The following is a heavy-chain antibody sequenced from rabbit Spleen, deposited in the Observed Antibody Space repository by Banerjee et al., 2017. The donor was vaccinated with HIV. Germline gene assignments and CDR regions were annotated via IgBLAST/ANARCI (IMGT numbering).Heavy chain of an antibody. CDR3: ARDTSSSFSSYGMDL. Sequence: QEQLEESGGDLVKPGASLTLTCTASGFDFRNRYYMCWVRQAPGKGLELIACIDTSSVNTADATWAKGRFTISKTSSTTVTLQMTSLTAADTATYFCARDTSSSFSSYGMDLWGQGTLVTVS. CDR1: GFDFRNRYY. CDR2: IDTSSVNT. V-gene: IGHV1S45*01. J-gene: IGHJ6*01. D-gene: IGHD1-1*01.